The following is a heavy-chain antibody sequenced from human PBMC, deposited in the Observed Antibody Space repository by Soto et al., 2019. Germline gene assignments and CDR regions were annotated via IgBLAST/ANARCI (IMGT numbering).Heavy chain of an antibody. CDR1: GGSISSGDYY. Sequence: ASETLSLTCTVSGGSISSGDYYWSWIRQPPGKGLEWIGYIYYSGSTYYNPSLKSRVTISVDTSKNQFSLKLSSVTAADTAVYYCARDGYDSSGYYNWFDPWGQGTLVTSPQ. D-gene: IGHD3-22*01. V-gene: IGHV4-30-4*01. CDR2: IYYSGST. J-gene: IGHJ5*02. CDR3: ARDGYDSSGYYNWFDP.